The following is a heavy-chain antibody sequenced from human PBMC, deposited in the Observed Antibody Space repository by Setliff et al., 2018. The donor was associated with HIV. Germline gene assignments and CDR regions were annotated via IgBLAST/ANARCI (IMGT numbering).Heavy chain of an antibody. CDR1: GFSFDDYA. V-gene: IGHV3-7*03. CDR3: ARGPGSGDYSYYFDY. D-gene: IGHD4-17*01. Sequence: GGSLRLSCTASGFSFDDYALTWVRQAPGKGLEWVATTKQDESEMQYVDSVKGRFTISRDDSENSLYLQMNSLKTEDTAVYYCARGPGSGDYSYYFDYWGQGTLVTVSS. J-gene: IGHJ4*02. CDR2: TKQDESEM.